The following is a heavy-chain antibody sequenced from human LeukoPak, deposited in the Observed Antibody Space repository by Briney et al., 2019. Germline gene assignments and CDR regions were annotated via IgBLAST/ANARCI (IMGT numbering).Heavy chain of an antibody. CDR1: GYTFTSYD. J-gene: IGHJ5*02. Sequence: ASVKVSCKASGYTFTSYDINWVRQATGQGLEWMGWMNPNSGNTGYAQKFQGRVTMTRNTSISTAYMELSSLRSEDTAVYYCARGLRRGNWLDPWGQGTLVTVSS. CDR2: MNPNSGNT. CDR3: ARGLRRGNWLDP. D-gene: IGHD3-16*01. V-gene: IGHV1-8*01.